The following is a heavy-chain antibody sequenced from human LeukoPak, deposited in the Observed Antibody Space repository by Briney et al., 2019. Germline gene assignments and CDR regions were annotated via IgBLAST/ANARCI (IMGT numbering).Heavy chain of an antibody. Sequence: PSETLSLTCTVSGGSISSYYWSWIRQPPGKGLEWIGCIYYSGTTNYNPSLKSRVTISVDTSKNQFSLKLTSVTAADTAVYYCARGGYCSGAACYPDYWGQGTLVTVSS. V-gene: IGHV4-59*01. D-gene: IGHD2-15*01. CDR2: IYYSGTT. J-gene: IGHJ4*02. CDR3: ARGGYCSGAACYPDY. CDR1: GGSISSYY.